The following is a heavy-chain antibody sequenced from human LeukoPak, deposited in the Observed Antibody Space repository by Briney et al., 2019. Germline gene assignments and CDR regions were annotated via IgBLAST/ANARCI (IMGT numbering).Heavy chain of an antibody. CDR2: INAGNGNT. CDR3: ARGTGKYCGGDCPFDY. Sequence: ASVKVSCKASGYTFTSYAMHWVRQAPGQRLEWMGWINAGNGNTKYSQEFQGRVTMTRNTSISTAYMELSSLRSEDTAVYYCARGTGKYCGGDCPFDYWGQGTLVTVSS. V-gene: IGHV1-3*03. CDR1: GYTFTSYA. J-gene: IGHJ4*02. D-gene: IGHD2-21*02.